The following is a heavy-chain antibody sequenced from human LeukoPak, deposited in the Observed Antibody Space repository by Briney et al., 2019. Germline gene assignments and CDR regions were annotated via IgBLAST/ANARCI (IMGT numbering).Heavy chain of an antibody. V-gene: IGHV4-34*01. D-gene: IGHD1-26*01. CDR1: GGSLSGYY. CDR2: INHSGST. J-gene: IGHJ3*02. Sequence: PSETLSLTCAVYGGSLSGYYWSWIRQPPGKGLEWIGEINHSGSTNYNPSLKSRVTISVDTSKNQFSLKLSSVTAADTAVYYCARETSGSNDAFDIWGQGTMVTVSS. CDR3: ARETSGSNDAFDI.